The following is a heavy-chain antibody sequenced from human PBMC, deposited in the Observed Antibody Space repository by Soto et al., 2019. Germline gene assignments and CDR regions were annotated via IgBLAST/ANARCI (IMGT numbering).Heavy chain of an antibody. J-gene: IGHJ4*02. CDR3: ARSGRYNIDY. Sequence: SETLSLTCTVSGYSISSGYWWTWVRQAPGKGLEWIGEMYGSGSTNYNPSLKSRVTILLDKSKNQFFLKLTSVIAADTAVYYCARSGRYNIDYWCQGALVTVSS. D-gene: IGHD1-26*01. CDR1: GYSISSGYW. CDR2: MYGSGST. V-gene: IGHV4-4*02.